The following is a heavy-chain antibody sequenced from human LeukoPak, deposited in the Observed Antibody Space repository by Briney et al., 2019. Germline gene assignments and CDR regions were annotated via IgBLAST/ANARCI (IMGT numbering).Heavy chain of an antibody. D-gene: IGHD6-19*01. Sequence: SETLSLTCTVSGASISFYYWSWIRKPPGKGLEWIGYIYYSGSTKYNPSLKSRVTISVDTSKNQFSLKLSSVTAADTAVYYCSIGIAVAGTPGYYFDYWGQGTLVTVSS. CDR1: GASISFYY. V-gene: IGHV4-59*12. CDR2: IYYSGST. CDR3: SIGIAVAGTPGYYFDY. J-gene: IGHJ4*02.